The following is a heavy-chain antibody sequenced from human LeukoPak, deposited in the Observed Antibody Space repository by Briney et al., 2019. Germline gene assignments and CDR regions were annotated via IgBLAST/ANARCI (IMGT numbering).Heavy chain of an antibody. J-gene: IGHJ3*01. CDR2: IYNSGST. Sequence: SETLSLTCTVSGGSISTYYWSWLRQPPGKGLEWIGNIYNSGSTNYNPSLKSRVTMSVDTAKNHFSLKLSSVTAADTAMYYCAVNSTKHAFDFWGQGTMVTVSS. D-gene: IGHD5/OR15-5a*01. CDR1: GGSISTYY. CDR3: AVNSTKHAFDF. V-gene: IGHV4-59*08.